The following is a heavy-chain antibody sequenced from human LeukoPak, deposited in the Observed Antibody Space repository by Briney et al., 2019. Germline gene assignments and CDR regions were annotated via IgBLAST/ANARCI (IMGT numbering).Heavy chain of an antibody. CDR1: GFNFNDYY. Sequence: GGSLRLSCAGSGFNFNDYYMAWIRQAPGKGLEWGSYISSRSRTIYYADSVKGRFTISRDNARSSLYLQMNSLRVEDTAVYYCARDTWNSHYYFDHWGQGILVTVSS. V-gene: IGHV3-11*01. CDR3: ARDTWNSHYYFDH. J-gene: IGHJ4*02. D-gene: IGHD2/OR15-2a*01. CDR2: ISSRSRTI.